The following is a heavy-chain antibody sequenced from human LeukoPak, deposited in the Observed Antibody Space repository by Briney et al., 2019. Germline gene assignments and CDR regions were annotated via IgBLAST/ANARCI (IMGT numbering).Heavy chain of an antibody. Sequence: GSSVKVSCKASGDTFNSYSISWVRQAPGQGLEWMGRIIPILDIANYAQKFQGRVTITADKSTSTVYMELTSLRFEDTAVYYCARGEEIGVATPRPFDFWGQGTLVTVSS. J-gene: IGHJ4*02. D-gene: IGHD5-12*01. CDR1: GDTFNSYS. V-gene: IGHV1-69*04. CDR2: IIPILDIA. CDR3: ARGEEIGVATPRPFDF.